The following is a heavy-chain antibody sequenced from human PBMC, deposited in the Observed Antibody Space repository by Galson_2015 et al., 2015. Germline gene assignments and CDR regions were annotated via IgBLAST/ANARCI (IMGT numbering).Heavy chain of an antibody. CDR3: ARGPYYDLFGDGMDV. D-gene: IGHD3-22*01. CDR1: GFTFSSYA. J-gene: IGHJ6*02. V-gene: IGHV3-30-3*01. Sequence: SLRLSCAASGFTFSSYAMHWVRQAQGKGLEWVAVISYDGSNKYYAETVKGRFTISRDNSKNTLYLQMNSLRAEDTAVYYCARGPYYDLFGDGMDVWGQGSTVPVSS. CDR2: ISYDGSNK.